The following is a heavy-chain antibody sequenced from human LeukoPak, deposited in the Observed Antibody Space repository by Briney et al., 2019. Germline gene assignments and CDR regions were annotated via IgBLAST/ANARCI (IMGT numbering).Heavy chain of an antibody. CDR3: ARARTMYSSGWYQVVNFDY. V-gene: IGHV3-21*01. D-gene: IGHD6-19*01. CDR2: ISSGSNYI. Sequence: GGSLRLSCAASGFTFSNYGMNWVRQAPGKGLEWVSSISSGSNYIYYADSVKGRFTISRDNAKNSLYLQMNSLRAEDTAVYYCARARTMYSSGWYQVVNFDYWGQGTLVTVSS. J-gene: IGHJ4*02. CDR1: GFTFSNYG.